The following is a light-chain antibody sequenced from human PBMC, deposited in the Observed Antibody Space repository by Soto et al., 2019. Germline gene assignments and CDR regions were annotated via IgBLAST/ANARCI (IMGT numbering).Light chain of an antibody. CDR1: QSVTSSY. V-gene: IGKV3-20*01. CDR2: GAS. Sequence: EIVLTQSPGTLSLSLGERATLSCRASQSVTSSYLAWYQQKPGQAPRLLIYGASSSATGIPDRFSGSGSGTDFTLTISRLEPEDFAVYYCQQDGSSPQTFGQGTKVEI. CDR3: QQDGSSPQT. J-gene: IGKJ1*01.